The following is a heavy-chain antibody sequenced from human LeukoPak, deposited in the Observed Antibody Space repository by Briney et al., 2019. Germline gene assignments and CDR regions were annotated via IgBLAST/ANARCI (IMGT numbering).Heavy chain of an antibody. Sequence: SQTLSLTCAISGDSVSSKSAAWNWIRQSPSRGLEWLGRTYQRSKWYNDYALSVKSRITINPDTSKNQFSLQLNSVTPEDTAVYYCAREDCSGGSCYGGSDYWGQGTLVTVSS. V-gene: IGHV6-1*01. CDR1: GDSVSSKSAA. J-gene: IGHJ4*02. CDR3: AREDCSGGSCYGGSDY. CDR2: TYQRSKWYN. D-gene: IGHD2-15*01.